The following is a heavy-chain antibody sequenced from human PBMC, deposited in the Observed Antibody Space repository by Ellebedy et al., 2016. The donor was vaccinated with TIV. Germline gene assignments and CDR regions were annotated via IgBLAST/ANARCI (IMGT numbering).Heavy chain of an antibody. V-gene: IGHV1-46*03. CDR1: GGTFSSYA. J-gene: IGHJ5*02. CDR2: INPSGGST. Sequence: ASVKVSCXASGGTFSSYAISWVRQAPGQGLEWMGIINPSGGSTTYAQKFQGRVTMTRDPSTSTVYMELSSLRSEDTAVYYCARSTELGYCSSNSCYGGVWFDPWGQGTLVTVSS. D-gene: IGHD2-2*01. CDR3: ARSTELGYCSSNSCYGGVWFDP.